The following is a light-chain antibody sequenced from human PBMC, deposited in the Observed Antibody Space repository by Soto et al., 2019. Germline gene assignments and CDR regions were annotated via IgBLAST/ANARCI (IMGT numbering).Light chain of an antibody. Sequence: DIVMTQSPDSLAVSLGERATINCKSSQSVLYISNNKNYLAWYQQKPGQPPKLLIYWASTRESGVPDRFSGSGSETDFTLTISSLQAEDVAVYYCQQYYTSLTFGGGTKVEI. CDR1: QSVLYISNNKNY. CDR3: QQYYTSLT. CDR2: WAS. J-gene: IGKJ4*01. V-gene: IGKV4-1*01.